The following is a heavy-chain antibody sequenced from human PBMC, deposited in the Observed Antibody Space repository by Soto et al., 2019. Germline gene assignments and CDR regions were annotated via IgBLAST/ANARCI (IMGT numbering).Heavy chain of an antibody. V-gene: IGHV3-30-3*01. D-gene: IGHD3-10*01. CDR3: ARDRITMVRGVTVYYYYGMDV. CDR1: GFTFSSYA. Sequence: GGSLRLSCAASGFTFSSYAMHWVRQAPGKXLEWVAVISYDGSNKYYADSVKGRFTISRDNSKNTLYLQMNSLRAEDTAVYYCARDRITMVRGVTVYYYYGMDVWGQGTTVTVSS. CDR2: ISYDGSNK. J-gene: IGHJ6*02.